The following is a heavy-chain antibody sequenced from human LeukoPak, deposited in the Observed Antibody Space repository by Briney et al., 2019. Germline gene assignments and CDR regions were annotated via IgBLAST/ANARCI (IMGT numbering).Heavy chain of an antibody. D-gene: IGHD2-21*01. J-gene: IGHJ3*02. V-gene: IGHV3-30-3*01. CDR1: GFTFSRYA. Sequence: PGGSLRLSCVASGFTFSRYAMHWVRRAPGKGLEWVAFISYDGTNKYYADSVKGRFTISRDNSRNTLYLQMSSLRAEDTAVYYCAKDQVISGSEASDIWGQGTMVTVSS. CDR3: AKDQVISGSEASDI. CDR2: ISYDGTNK.